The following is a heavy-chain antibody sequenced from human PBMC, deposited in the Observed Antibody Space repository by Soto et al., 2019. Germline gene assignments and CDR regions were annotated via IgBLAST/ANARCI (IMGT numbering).Heavy chain of an antibody. D-gene: IGHD3-3*01. CDR1: GGSISNGGYY. Sequence: SETLSLTCTVSGGSISNGGYYWTWIRQHPGKGLEWIGYIYYSGSTYYNPSLKSRVTISVDTSKNQFSLKLASVTAADTAVYYCARDVTDFWSGHEGMDVWGQGTTVTVSS. J-gene: IGHJ6*02. CDR3: ARDVTDFWSGHEGMDV. CDR2: IYYSGST. V-gene: IGHV4-31*03.